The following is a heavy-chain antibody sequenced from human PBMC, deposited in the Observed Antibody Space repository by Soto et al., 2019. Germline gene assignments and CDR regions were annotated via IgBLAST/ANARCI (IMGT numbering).Heavy chain of an antibody. CDR1: GFTFVDYW. V-gene: IGHV3-74*03. CDR3: ATAEVDY. J-gene: IGHJ4*02. Sequence: LRLSFAASGFTFVDYWMHWVRQPPGKGPEWVSRMTGDGRTTQYADSVKGRFTASRDNAKSTLYLQMNSPRAEDTAVYYCATAEVDYWGPGTLVTVSS. CDR2: MTGDGRTT.